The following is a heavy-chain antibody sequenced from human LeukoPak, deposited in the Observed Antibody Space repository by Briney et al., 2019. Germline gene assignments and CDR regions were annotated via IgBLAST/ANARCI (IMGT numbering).Heavy chain of an antibody. J-gene: IGHJ3*02. D-gene: IGHD3-16*01. Sequence: GGSLRLSCAASGFNFDDYVMTWVRQAPGKGLEWVSGINWNGGSRGYADSVKGRFTISRDNAKNSLYLQMNSLRAEDTAVYYCARLGRLGAFDIWGQGTMVTVSS. CDR2: INWNGGSR. CDR1: GFNFDDYV. V-gene: IGHV3-20*04. CDR3: ARLGRLGAFDI.